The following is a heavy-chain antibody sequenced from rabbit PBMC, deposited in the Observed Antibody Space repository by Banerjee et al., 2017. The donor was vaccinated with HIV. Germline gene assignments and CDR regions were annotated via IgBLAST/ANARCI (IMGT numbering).Heavy chain of an antibody. Sequence: QEQLVESGGGLVQPEGSLTLTCTASGFSFSSSYWICWVRQAPGKGLEWIACIYAGSSGSTAYATWAKGRFTISKTSSTTVTLQMTSLTAADTASYFCARNTGITDYNLWGQGTLVTVS. CDR2: IYAGSSGST. J-gene: IGHJ6*01. V-gene: IGHV1S45*01. CDR1: GFSFSSSYW. D-gene: IGHD7-1*01. CDR3: ARNTGITDYNL.